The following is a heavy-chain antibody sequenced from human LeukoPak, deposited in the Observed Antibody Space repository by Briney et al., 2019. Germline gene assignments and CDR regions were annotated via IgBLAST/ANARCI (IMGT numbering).Heavy chain of an antibody. CDR3: ARGRKAGVDNYYYMDV. Sequence: GGSLRLSCAASGFTLSPYWMHWVRQAPGKGLLWVSRINSDGSTTDYADSVQGRLTISRDNAKNTLYLQMNSLRAEDTAVYYCARGRKAGVDNYYYMDVWGKGTTVTVSS. J-gene: IGHJ6*03. CDR2: INSDGSTT. D-gene: IGHD3-10*01. V-gene: IGHV3-74*01. CDR1: GFTLSPYW.